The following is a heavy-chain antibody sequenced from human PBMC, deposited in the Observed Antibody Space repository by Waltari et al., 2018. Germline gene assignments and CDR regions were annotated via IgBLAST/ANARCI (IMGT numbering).Heavy chain of an antibody. CDR2: IIPMMGMA. CDR1: GGTFSSYA. V-gene: IGHV1-69*04. J-gene: IGHJ5*02. Sequence: QVQLVQSGAEVKRPGSSVKVSCKAPGGTFSSYAITWVRQAPGQGLEWMGRIIPMMGMATAAQKFQGRLTMTADKFTGTVYMELRSLTYEDTAIDYWADEGVVGGLDPWGQGTLVTVS. CDR3: ADEGVVGGLDP. D-gene: IGHD3-10*01.